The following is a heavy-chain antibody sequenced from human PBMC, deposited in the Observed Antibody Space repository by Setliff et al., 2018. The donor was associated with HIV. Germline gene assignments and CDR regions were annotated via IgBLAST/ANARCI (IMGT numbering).Heavy chain of an antibody. CDR3: ARGTDWFDP. CDR2: IYYSGST. CDR1: SGSINSRSYY. Sequence: SETLSLTCTVSSGSINSRSYYWGWVRQPPGKGLEWIGTIYYSGSTYYNPSLKSRVTISVDASNNQFSLKLTSVTAADTAIYYCARGTDWFDPWGQGTLVTVSS. V-gene: IGHV4-39*01. D-gene: IGHD2-8*02. J-gene: IGHJ5*02.